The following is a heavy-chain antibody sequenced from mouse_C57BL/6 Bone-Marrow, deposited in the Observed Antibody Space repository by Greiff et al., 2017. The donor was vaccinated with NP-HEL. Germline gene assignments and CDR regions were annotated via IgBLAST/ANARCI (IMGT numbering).Heavy chain of an antibody. CDR3: ARSRAYYFGISPWFAY. CDR1: GYSFTGYY. D-gene: IGHD1-1*01. V-gene: IGHV1-42*01. Sequence: VQLKQSGPELVKPGASVKISCKASGYSFTGYYLNWVKQSPEKSLEWIGEINPSTGGTTYNQKFKAKATLTVDKSSSTAYMQLKSLTSEYSAVYYCARSRAYYFGISPWFAYWGQGTLVTVSA. CDR2: INPSTGGT. J-gene: IGHJ3*01.